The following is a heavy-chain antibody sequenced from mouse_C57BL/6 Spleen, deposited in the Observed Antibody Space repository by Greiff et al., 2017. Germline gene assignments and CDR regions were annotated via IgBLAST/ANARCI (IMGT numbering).Heavy chain of an antibody. CDR1: GYAFTNYL. Sequence: QVQLQQSGAELVRPGTSVKVSCKASGYAFTNYLIEWVKQRPGQGLEWIGVINPGSGGTNYNEKFKGKATLTADKSSRTAYMQLSSLTSEDSAVYYCASNGYYYGSSYEYYAMDYWGQGTSVTVSS. V-gene: IGHV1-54*01. J-gene: IGHJ4*01. D-gene: IGHD1-1*01. CDR3: ASNGYYYGSSYEYYAMDY. CDR2: INPGSGGT.